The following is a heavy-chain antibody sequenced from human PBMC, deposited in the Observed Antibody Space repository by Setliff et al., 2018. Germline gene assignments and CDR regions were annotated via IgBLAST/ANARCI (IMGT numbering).Heavy chain of an antibody. Sequence: SETLSLTCTVSGGSISSYYWSWIRQPAGKGLEWIGHIYIGGSANYNPSLKSRVTMSIDTSKNQFSLKXNSVTAADMAVYYCAREQWLDPPGYYYMDVWAKGTTVTVSS. CDR3: AREQWLDPPGYYYMDV. CDR1: GGSISSYY. D-gene: IGHD6-19*01. CDR2: IYIGGSA. J-gene: IGHJ6*03. V-gene: IGHV4-4*07.